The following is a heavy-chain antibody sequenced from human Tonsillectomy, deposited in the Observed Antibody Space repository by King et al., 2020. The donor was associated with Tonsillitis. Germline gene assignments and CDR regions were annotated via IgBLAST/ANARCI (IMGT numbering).Heavy chain of an antibody. D-gene: IGHD3-3*01. CDR2: ISYDGSNK. Sequence: VQLVESGGGVVQPGRSLRLSCAASGFTFSSYAMHWVRQAPGKGLEWVAVISYDGSNKYYADSVKGRFTISRDNSKNTLYLQMNSLEDEDTAVYYCARNTDQIDYYFDYWGQGTLVTVSS. CDR1: GFTFSSYA. CDR3: ARNTDQIDYYFDY. J-gene: IGHJ4*02. V-gene: IGHV3-30*04.